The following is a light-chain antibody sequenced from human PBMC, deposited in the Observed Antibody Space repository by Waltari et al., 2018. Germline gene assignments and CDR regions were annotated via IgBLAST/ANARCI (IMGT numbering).Light chain of an antibody. CDR3: QHYESLPVT. Sequence: EIVLTQSPGTLSLSPGERATLSCRASQRISTYLAWYQQKPGQAPRLLIYHASSSAAGIPDRFSGSGSETDFSLTISRLEPEDFAVYYCQHYESLPVTFGQGTKVEIK. J-gene: IGKJ1*01. CDR1: QRISTY. V-gene: IGKV3-20*01. CDR2: HAS.